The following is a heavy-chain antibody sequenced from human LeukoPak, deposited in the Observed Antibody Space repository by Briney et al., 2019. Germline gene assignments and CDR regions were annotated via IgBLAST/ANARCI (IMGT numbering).Heavy chain of an antibody. Sequence: SETLSLTCTVSGGSISSYYWSWIRQPAGKGLEWIGRIYTSGSTNYNPSLKSRVTMSVDTSKNQFSLKLSSVTAADTAVYYCARVGYCSGGSCSGSYYYYYMDIWGKGTTVTISS. J-gene: IGHJ6*03. CDR1: GGSISSYY. CDR2: IYTSGST. CDR3: ARVGYCSGGSCSGSYYYYYMDI. D-gene: IGHD2-15*01. V-gene: IGHV4-4*07.